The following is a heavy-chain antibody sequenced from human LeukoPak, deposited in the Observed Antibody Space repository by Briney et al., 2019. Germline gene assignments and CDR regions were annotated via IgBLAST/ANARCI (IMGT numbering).Heavy chain of an antibody. J-gene: IGHJ4*02. CDR2: INQDGSAK. Sequence: PGGSLRLSCGASGFTFRNYWMGWVRQAPGKGLEWVANINQDGSAKDYGGSVEGRFTISRDNAKSSLYLQMNSLTAEDTAVYFCASAPNENYFDFWGQGTLVTVSS. CDR1: GFTFRNYW. CDR3: ASAPNENYFDF. V-gene: IGHV3-7*01.